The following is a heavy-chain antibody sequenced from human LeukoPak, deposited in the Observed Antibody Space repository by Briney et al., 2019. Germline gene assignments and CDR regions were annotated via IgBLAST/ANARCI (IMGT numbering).Heavy chain of an antibody. Sequence: GGSLRLSCAASGFTFSSYAMSWVRQAPGKGLEWVSAISGSGGSTYYADSVKGRFTISRDNSKNTLYLQMNSLRAEDTAVYYCAKIRYGGPNYYYYGMDVWGQGTTVTVSS. CDR1: GFTFSSYA. CDR2: ISGSGGST. J-gene: IGHJ6*02. V-gene: IGHV3-23*01. D-gene: IGHD4-17*01. CDR3: AKIRYGGPNYYYYGMDV.